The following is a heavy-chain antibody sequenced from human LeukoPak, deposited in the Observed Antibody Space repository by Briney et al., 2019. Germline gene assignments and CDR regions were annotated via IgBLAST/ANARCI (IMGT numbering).Heavy chain of an antibody. CDR3: QATVVVPASGGMDV. V-gene: IGHV1-69*13. CDR1: GYTFTSYA. CDR2: IIPIFGTA. Sequence: ASVKVSCKASGYTFTSYAISWVRQAPGQGLEWMGGIIPIFGTANYAQKFQGRVTITADESTSTAYMELSSLRSEDTAVYYCQATVVVPASGGMDVWGQGTTVTVSS. J-gene: IGHJ6*02. D-gene: IGHD2-2*01.